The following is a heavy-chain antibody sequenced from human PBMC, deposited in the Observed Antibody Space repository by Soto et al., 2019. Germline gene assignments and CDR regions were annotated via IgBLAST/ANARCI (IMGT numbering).Heavy chain of an antibody. Sequence: PSETLCLPCTGSAGMTRREFLWCILHSSGKGLEWIGYIYYSGSTNYNPSLKSRVTISVDTSKNQFSLKLSSVTAADTAVYYCASAPSYDYVWGSYRDYWGQGTLVTVSS. J-gene: IGHJ4*02. CDR3: ASAPSYDYVWGSYRDY. CDR1: AGMTRREF. D-gene: IGHD3-16*02. CDR2: IYYSGST. V-gene: IGHV4-59*08.